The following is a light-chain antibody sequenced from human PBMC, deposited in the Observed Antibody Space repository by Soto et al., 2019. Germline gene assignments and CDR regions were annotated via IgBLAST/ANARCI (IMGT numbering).Light chain of an antibody. J-gene: IGLJ1*01. Sequence: QSALTQPASVSGYPGQTITISCTGTSSDIGGYNAVSWYQHHPGKAPKLIIYEVTHRPSGVSDRFSASKSGNTASLTISGLQAEDEADYYCQSYDSSLSGSVFGTGTKVTVL. CDR3: QSYDSSLSGSV. V-gene: IGLV2-14*01. CDR1: SSDIGGYNA. CDR2: EVT.